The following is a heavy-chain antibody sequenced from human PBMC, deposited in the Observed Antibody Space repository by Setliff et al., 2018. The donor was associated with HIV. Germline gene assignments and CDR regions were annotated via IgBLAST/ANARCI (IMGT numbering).Heavy chain of an antibody. CDR1: GYTVTDYY. CDR3: ARGGGSSYLYHSRGSEYFQY. V-gene: IGHV1-24*01. Sequence: GASVKVSCKASGYTVTDYYMHWVRQAPGKGLEWMGYFDPQDGKTIYAQKFQGRVTMTRDTSISTAYMELSSLTSEDTAVYYCARGGGSSYLYHSRGSEYFQYWGQGALVTVSS. J-gene: IGHJ1*01. D-gene: IGHD3-22*01. CDR2: FDPQDGKT.